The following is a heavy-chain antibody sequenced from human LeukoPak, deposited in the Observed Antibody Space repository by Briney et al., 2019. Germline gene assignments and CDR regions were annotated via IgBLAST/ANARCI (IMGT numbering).Heavy chain of an antibody. V-gene: IGHV3-11*05. J-gene: IGHJ4*02. CDR1: GFTFSEYY. CDR2: IGYSSGYT. D-gene: IGHD5-12*01. Sequence: GGALRLSCAASGFTFSEYYMSWVRQAPGKGLEGVSYIGYSSGYTNYADSVKGRFTISREKARNSLYLQMNSLRAEDTAVYYCARVVSGYDAADYWGQGTLVTVSS. CDR3: ARVVSGYDAADY.